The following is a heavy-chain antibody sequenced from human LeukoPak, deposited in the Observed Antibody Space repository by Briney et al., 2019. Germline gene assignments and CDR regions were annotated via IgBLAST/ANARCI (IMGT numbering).Heavy chain of an antibody. V-gene: IGHV7-4-1*01. CDR1: GYTFTRNT. D-gene: IGHD3-22*01. CDR2: VNTNTGNP. CDR3: VTNFDSSGYFGY. J-gene: IGHJ4*02. Sequence: ASVKVSCKASGYTFTRNTINWVRQAPGQGLEWMGWVNTNTGNPTYAQGFTGRFVFSSDTSVSTAYLQIGSLKAEDTAVYYCVTNFDSSGYFGYWGQGTLVTISS.